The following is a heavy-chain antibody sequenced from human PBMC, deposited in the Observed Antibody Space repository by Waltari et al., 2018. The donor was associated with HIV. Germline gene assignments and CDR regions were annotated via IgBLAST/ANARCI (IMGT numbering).Heavy chain of an antibody. J-gene: IGHJ4*02. V-gene: IGHV3-74*01. D-gene: IGHD1-7*01. Sequence: EVRLVEYGGGLVQPGGSLRLSCAASGFTFSSYWTHWVRQAPGKGLVVVSRFNSDGISTSYADSVKGRFTISRDSDKNTLYLQMNSLRAEDTAVYYCARAGRDGKLPPDYWGQGTLVTVSS. CDR3: ARAGRDGKLPPDY. CDR2: FNSDGIST. CDR1: GFTFSSYW.